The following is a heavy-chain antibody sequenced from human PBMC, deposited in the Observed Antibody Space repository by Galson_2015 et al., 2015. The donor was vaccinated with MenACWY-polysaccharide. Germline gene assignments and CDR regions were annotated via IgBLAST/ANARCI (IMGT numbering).Heavy chain of an antibody. CDR1: GIRFSGSG. CDR2: IQYGGTNT. J-gene: IGHJ3*02. Sequence: SLRLSCAASGIRFSGSGMHWVRQAPGKGLEWVAVIQYGGTNTVYADSVKGRFTISRDNSKNTLYLEMNSLRAEDTAVYYCAREGSRIVFHAFDTWGQGTMVTVSS. V-gene: IGHV3-33*01. CDR3: AREGSRIVFHAFDT. D-gene: IGHD6-13*01.